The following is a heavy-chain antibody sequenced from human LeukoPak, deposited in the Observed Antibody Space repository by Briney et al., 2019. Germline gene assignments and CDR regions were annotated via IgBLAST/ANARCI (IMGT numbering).Heavy chain of an antibody. Sequence: GGSLRLSCAASGFTFRDHYMSWIRHAPAKGLEGGSYISSSGSTIYYADPVKGRFTISRDNAKNSLYLQMNSLRAEDTAVYYCARGSYSSGGLFDCWGQGTLVTVSS. CDR2: ISSSGSTI. CDR1: GFTFRDHY. J-gene: IGHJ4*02. V-gene: IGHV3-11*01. CDR3: ARGSYSSGGLFDC. D-gene: IGHD6-19*01.